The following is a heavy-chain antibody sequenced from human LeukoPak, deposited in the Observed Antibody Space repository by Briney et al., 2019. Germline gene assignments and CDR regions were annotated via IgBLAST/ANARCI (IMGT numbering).Heavy chain of an antibody. D-gene: IGHD3-22*01. CDR3: AGGQSDYYDSSGYYPFDY. V-gene: IGHV1-18*01. Sequence: ASVKVSCKASGYTFTSYGISWVRQAPGQGLEWMGWISAYNGNTNYAQKLQGRVTMTTDTSTSTAYKELRSLRSDDTAVYYCAGGQSDYYDSSGYYPFDYWGQGTLVTVSS. CDR2: ISAYNGNT. CDR1: GYTFTSYG. J-gene: IGHJ4*02.